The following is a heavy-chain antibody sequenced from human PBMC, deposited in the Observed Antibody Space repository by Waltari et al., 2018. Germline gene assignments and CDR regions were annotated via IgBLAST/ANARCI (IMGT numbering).Heavy chain of an antibody. Sequence: QVQLVQSGAEVKKRGASVKVSCKASGYTVTSYDFHWVRPATGQGLEWMGWMNPNSGNTGYAQKFQGRVTMTRNTSISTAYMELSSLRSEDTAVYYCARGAGVVPAAILGYFDLWGRGTLVTVSS. V-gene: IGHV1-8*01. J-gene: IGHJ2*01. CDR2: MNPNSGNT. D-gene: IGHD2-2*02. CDR3: ARGAGVVPAAILGYFDL. CDR1: GYTVTSYD.